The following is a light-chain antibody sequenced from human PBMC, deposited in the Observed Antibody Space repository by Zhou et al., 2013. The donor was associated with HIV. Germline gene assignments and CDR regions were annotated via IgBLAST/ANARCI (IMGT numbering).Light chain of an antibody. Sequence: DIQVTQSPSSVSAVVGDRVTITCRASQDIETYLAWYQVKPGKGPKLLVYGASRLQGGISSRFSGSGSGTDFTLTISGLQPEDFATYYCQQARAFPHTFGGGTEVEI. CDR3: QQARAFPHT. V-gene: IGKV1-12*01. CDR2: GAS. J-gene: IGKJ4*01. CDR1: QDIETY.